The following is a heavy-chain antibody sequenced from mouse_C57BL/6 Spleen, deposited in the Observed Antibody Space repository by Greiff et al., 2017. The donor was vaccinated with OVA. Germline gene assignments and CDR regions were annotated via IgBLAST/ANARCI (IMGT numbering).Heavy chain of an antibody. Sequence: QVHVKQPGAELVKPGASVKLSCKASGYTFTSYWMHWVKQRPGQGLEWIGMIHPNSGSTNYNEKFKSKATLTVDKSSSTAYMQLSSLTSEDSAVYYCAWGGYLYAMDYWGQGTSVTVSS. CDR3: AWGGYLYAMDY. V-gene: IGHV1-64*01. J-gene: IGHJ4*01. CDR2: IHPNSGST. CDR1: GYTFTSYW. D-gene: IGHD2-2*01.